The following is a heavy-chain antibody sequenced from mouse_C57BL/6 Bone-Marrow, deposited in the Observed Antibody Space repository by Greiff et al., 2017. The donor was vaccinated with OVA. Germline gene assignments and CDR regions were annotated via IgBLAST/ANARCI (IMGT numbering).Heavy chain of an antibody. V-gene: IGHV1-81*01. CDR1: GYTFTSYG. J-gene: IGHJ2*01. Sequence: QVQLQQSGAELARPGASVKLSCKASGYTFTSYGISWVKQSTGQGLEWIGEIYPRSGNTYYNEKFKGKATLTADKSSSHAYMELRSLTSEDSAVYFCARSVYYDSYFDYWGQGTTLTVSA. CDR2: IYPRSGNT. D-gene: IGHD2-4*01. CDR3: ARSVYYDSYFDY.